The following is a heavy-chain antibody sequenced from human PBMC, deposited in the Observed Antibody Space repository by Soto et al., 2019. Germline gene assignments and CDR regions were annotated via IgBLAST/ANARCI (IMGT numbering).Heavy chain of an antibody. CDR3: ARLKSCSGGSCYSTPFDY. Sequence: ASVKVSCKASGYTFTSYAMHWVRQAPGQRLEWMGWINAGNGNTKYSQKFQGRVTITRDTSASTAYMELSSLRSEDTAVYYCARLKSCSGGSCYSTPFDYWGQGTLVTVSS. CDR1: GYTFTSYA. J-gene: IGHJ4*02. CDR2: INAGNGNT. V-gene: IGHV1-3*01. D-gene: IGHD2-15*01.